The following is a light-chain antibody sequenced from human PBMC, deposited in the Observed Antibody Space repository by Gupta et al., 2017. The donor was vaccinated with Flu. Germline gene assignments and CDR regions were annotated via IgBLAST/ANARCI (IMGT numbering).Light chain of an antibody. Sequence: QSVLTQPPSVSAAPGQKVTISCSGGSSNIQNNYVSWYQQLPETAPELLIYENNKRPSGIPDRFSGSKSDTSATLGITGLQTGDEADYYCGTWDSSLSAWVFGGGTKLTVL. CDR2: ENN. V-gene: IGLV1-51*02. J-gene: IGLJ3*02. CDR3: GTWDSSLSAWV. CDR1: SSNIQNNY.